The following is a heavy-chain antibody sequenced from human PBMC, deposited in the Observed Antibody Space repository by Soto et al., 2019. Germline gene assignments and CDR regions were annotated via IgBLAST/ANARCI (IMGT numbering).Heavy chain of an antibody. D-gene: IGHD5-18*01. V-gene: IGHV3-23*05. CDR3: AKGGYNYGFLFDC. CDR2: IDNSGGIT. J-gene: IGHJ4*02. Sequence: PGGSLRLSCAASGFTFSTYAMSWVRQAPGKGLEWVSTIDNSGGITYYADSVKGRFTISRDNSKNMLFLQMNSLRAEDTAVYYCAKGGYNYGFLFDCWGQGTLVTVSS. CDR1: GFTFSTYA.